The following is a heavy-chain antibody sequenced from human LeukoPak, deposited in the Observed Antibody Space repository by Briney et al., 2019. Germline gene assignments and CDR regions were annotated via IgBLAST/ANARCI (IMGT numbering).Heavy chain of an antibody. D-gene: IGHD3-22*01. Sequence: PGGSLRLSCAASGFTFSSYSMNWVRQAPGKGLEWVSSISSSSYIYYADSVKGRFTISRDNAKNSLYLQMNSLRAEDTAVYYCAREFSIMIVAAIDYWGQGTLVTVSS. J-gene: IGHJ4*02. V-gene: IGHV3-21*01. CDR3: AREFSIMIVAAIDY. CDR2: ISSSSYI. CDR1: GFTFSSYS.